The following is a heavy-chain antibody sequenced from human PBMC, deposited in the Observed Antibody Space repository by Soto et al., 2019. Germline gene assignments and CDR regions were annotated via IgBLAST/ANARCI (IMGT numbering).Heavy chain of an antibody. D-gene: IGHD2-2*02. V-gene: IGHV1-2*02. CDR3: ARGDIVVVPADILHDY. J-gene: IGHJ4*02. Sequence: ASVKVSCKASGYTFTGYYMHWVRQAPGQGLEWMGWINPNSGGKNYAQKFQGRVTMTRDTSISTAYMELSRLRSDDTAVYYCARGDIVVVPADILHDYWGQGTLVTVSS. CDR1: GYTFTGYY. CDR2: INPNSGGK.